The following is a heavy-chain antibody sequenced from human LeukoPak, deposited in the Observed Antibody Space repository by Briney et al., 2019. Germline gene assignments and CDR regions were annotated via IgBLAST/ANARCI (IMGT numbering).Heavy chain of an antibody. CDR2: ISGSGGST. Sequence: GGSLRLSCAASGFTFSSYAMSWVRQAPGKGLEWVSAISGSGGSTYYADSVKGRFTISRDNSKNTLYLQMNSLRAEDTAVYHCAKDPHAKVVPAAIVYWGQGTLVTVSS. CDR1: GFTFSSYA. CDR3: AKDPHAKVVPAAIVY. J-gene: IGHJ4*02. D-gene: IGHD2-2*01. V-gene: IGHV3-23*01.